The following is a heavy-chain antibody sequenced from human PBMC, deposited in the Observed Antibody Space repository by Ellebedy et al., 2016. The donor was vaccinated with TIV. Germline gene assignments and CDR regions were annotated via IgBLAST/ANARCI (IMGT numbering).Heavy chain of an antibody. CDR1: GFTLGNYA. D-gene: IGHD3-16*01. J-gene: IGHJ4*02. Sequence: GESLKISCTASGFTLGNYAMGWVRQAPGRGLEWVSPITATGDSTYYAESVEGRFTISRDNSQNTLYLQMNSLKVEDTAVYYCVTWGQSYGRWGQGSLVTISS. V-gene: IGHV3-23*01. CDR2: ITATGDST. CDR3: VTWGQSYGR.